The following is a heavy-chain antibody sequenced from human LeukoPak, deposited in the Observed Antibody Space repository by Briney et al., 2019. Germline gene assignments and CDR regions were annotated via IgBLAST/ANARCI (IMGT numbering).Heavy chain of an antibody. CDR1: GYTFTSYD. Sequence: GASVKVSCKASGYTFTSYDINWVRQATGQGLEWMGWMNPNSGNTGYAQKFQGRVTITRNTSISTAYMELSSLRSEDTAVYYCARSSRILEWLLSFDYWGQGTLVTVSS. CDR3: ARSSRILEWLLSFDY. CDR2: MNPNSGNT. D-gene: IGHD3-3*01. V-gene: IGHV1-8*03. J-gene: IGHJ4*02.